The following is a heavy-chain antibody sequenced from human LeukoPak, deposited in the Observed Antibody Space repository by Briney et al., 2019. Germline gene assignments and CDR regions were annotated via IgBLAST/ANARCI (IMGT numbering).Heavy chain of an antibody. V-gene: IGHV3-23*01. CDR3: ATHGSAHYYMDV. CDR2: ISGSGSGT. Sequence: PGGSLRLSCAASGFTSSSYGMSWVRQAPGKGLEWVSGISGSGSGTYYADSVKGRFTISRDNSKNTLHLQMNSLRAEDTAVYYCATHGSAHYYMDVWGKGTTVTISS. CDR1: GFTSSSYG. J-gene: IGHJ6*03. D-gene: IGHD2-2*03.